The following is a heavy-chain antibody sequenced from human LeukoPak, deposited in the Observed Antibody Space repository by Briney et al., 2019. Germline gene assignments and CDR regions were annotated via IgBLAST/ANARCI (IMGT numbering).Heavy chain of an antibody. CDR2: IYYSGST. D-gene: IGHD3-22*01. J-gene: IGHJ4*02. V-gene: IGHV4-59*08. CDR1: GGSISSYY. CDR3: ARGVYYDSSGCFDY. Sequence: PSETLSLTCTVSGGSISSYYWSWIRQPPGKGLEWIGYIYYSGSTNYNPSLKSRVTISVDTSKNQFSLKLSSVTAADTAVYYCARGVYYDSSGCFDYWGQGTLVTVSS.